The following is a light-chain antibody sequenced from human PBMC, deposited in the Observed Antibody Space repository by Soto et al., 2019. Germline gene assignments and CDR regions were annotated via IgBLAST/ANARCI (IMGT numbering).Light chain of an antibody. Sequence: DIQMTQSPSTLSASVGDRVTITCRASQSISSWLAWYQQKPGKAPKLLIYDASILESGVPSRFSGSGSASGSGTEFTLTISSLQPDDFATYYCQQYNVYPWTFGQGTEVEIK. CDR1: QSISSW. V-gene: IGKV1-5*01. CDR3: QQYNVYPWT. CDR2: DAS. J-gene: IGKJ1*01.